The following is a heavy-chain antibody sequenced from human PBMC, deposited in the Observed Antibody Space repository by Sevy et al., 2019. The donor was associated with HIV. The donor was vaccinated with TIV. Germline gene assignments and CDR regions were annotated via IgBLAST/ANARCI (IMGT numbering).Heavy chain of an antibody. CDR1: GFTFNKYW. V-gene: IGHV3-7*01. CDR3: ARGDYYESSGNYIDAFDI. J-gene: IGHJ3*02. Sequence: GGSLRLSCAASGFTFNKYWMSWVRQAPGKGLEWVANIKEDGSEKHYVDSVKGRFTISRDNVKNSLYLQMNSLRVEDTAVYYCARGDYYESSGNYIDAFDIWGQGTMVTVS. CDR2: IKEDGSEK. D-gene: IGHD3-22*01.